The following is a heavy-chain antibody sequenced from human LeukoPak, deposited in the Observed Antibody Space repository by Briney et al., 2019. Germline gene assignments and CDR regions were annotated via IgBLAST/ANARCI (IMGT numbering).Heavy chain of an antibody. CDR3: ARVTRSIDY. Sequence: GVSVNVSCKASGYTFTSYDINWMRQATGQGLEWMGWMNPKSGNTGYAQKFQGRVTMTRDTSISTAYMELGSLRSEDTAVYYCARVTRSIDYWGQRTLVTVSS. V-gene: IGHV1-8*01. D-gene: IGHD1-26*01. CDR2: MNPKSGNT. J-gene: IGHJ4*02. CDR1: GYTFTSYD.